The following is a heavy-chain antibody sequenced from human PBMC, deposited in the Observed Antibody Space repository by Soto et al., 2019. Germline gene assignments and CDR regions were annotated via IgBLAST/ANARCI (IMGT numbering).Heavy chain of an antibody. CDR1: GCSISSYY. J-gene: IGHJ6*03. V-gene: IGHV4-59*08. CDR3: ARHLWSGYSPHYYYYYMDV. CDR2: IYYSGST. D-gene: IGHD3-3*01. Sequence: PSETLSLTCTVSGCSISSYYWSWIRQPPGKGLEWIGYIYYSGSTTYNPSLKSRVTISVDTSKSQFSLKLRSVTAADTAVYYCARHLWSGYSPHYYYYYMDVWGKGTTVTVSS.